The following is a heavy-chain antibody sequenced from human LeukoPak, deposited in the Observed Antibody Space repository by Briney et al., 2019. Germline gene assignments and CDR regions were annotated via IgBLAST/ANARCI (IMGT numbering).Heavy chain of an antibody. CDR2: IYYSGST. D-gene: IGHD1-26*01. J-gene: IGHJ3*02. Sequence: PSETLSLTCTVPGGPISSYYWSWIRQPPGKGLEWIGYIYYSGSTNYNPSLKSRVTISVDTSKNPFSLKLSSVTAAEPVVYYRAREGIGRVGATLDAFDIWGQGTMVTLSS. CDR1: GGPISSYY. CDR3: AREGIGRVGATLDAFDI. V-gene: IGHV4-59*01.